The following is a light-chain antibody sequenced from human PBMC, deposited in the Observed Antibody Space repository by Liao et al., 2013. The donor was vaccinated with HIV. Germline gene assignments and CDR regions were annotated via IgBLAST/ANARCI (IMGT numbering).Light chain of an antibody. CDR2: EDT. CDR1: KLGDKY. Sequence: SYELTQPPSVSVSPGQTASITCSGDKLGDKYVSWYQRKPGQSPEVVIYEDTKRPSGIPARFSGSNSGDTATLTISGTQAMDEADYFCQVWDFSTSFVFGTGTKVTVL. V-gene: IGLV3-1*01. J-gene: IGLJ1*01. CDR3: QVWDFSTSFV.